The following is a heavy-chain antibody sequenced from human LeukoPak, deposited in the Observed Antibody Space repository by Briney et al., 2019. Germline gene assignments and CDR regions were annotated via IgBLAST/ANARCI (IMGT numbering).Heavy chain of an antibody. V-gene: IGHV1-24*01. D-gene: IGHD3-22*01. CDR2: FDPEDGET. CDR1: GYTLTELS. J-gene: IGHJ4*02. Sequence: VSVKVSCKVSGYTLTELSMHWVRQVPGKGLEWMGGFDPEDGETIYAQKFQGRVTMTEDTFTDTAYMELSSLRSEDTAVYYCATEYYYDSSGYLCYWGQGTLVTVSS. CDR3: ATEYYYDSSGYLCY.